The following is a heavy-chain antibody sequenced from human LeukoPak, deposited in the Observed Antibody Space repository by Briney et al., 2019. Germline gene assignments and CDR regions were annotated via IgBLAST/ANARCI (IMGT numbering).Heavy chain of an antibody. D-gene: IGHD6-13*01. Sequence: ASVKVSCEASGYTFTSYGISWVRQAPGQGLEWMGWISAYNGNTNYAQKLQGRVTMTTDTSTSTAYMELRSLRSDDTAVYYCARDGRLGQAPWYLYYYYGMDVWGKGTTVTVSS. CDR1: GYTFTSYG. CDR3: ARDGRLGQAPWYLYYYYGMDV. V-gene: IGHV1-18*04. J-gene: IGHJ6*04. CDR2: ISAYNGNT.